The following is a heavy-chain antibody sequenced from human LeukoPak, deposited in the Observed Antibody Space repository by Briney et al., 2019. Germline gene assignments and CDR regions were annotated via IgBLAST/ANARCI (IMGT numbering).Heavy chain of an antibody. V-gene: IGHV3-43*01. D-gene: IGHD4-23*01. CDR1: GFTFNAYT. J-gene: IGHJ4*02. Sequence: GGSLRLSCAASGFTFNAYTMHWVRQAPGKGLEWVSLISGDGDATYYADSVKGRFTISRDNTENSLYLQMNSLKTEDTALYYCAKKGYGGNSGGAYFDSWGQGTLVTVSS. CDR3: AKKGYGGNSGGAYFDS. CDR2: ISGDGDAT.